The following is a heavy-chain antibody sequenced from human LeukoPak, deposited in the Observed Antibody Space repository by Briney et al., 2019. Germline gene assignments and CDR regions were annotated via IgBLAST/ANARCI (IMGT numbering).Heavy chain of an antibody. V-gene: IGHV3-21*01. CDR1: GFTFSNYN. CDR2: ISISSGYI. Sequence: GGSLRLSCAASGFTFSNYNMNWVRQAPGKGLEWVSSISISSGYIYYADSVKGRFTISRDNAKNSLYLQMNSLRAEDTAVYYCARAQLGYNSSGYYFNSFDYWGQGTLVTVSS. CDR3: ARAQLGYNSSGYYFNSFDY. J-gene: IGHJ4*02. D-gene: IGHD3-22*01.